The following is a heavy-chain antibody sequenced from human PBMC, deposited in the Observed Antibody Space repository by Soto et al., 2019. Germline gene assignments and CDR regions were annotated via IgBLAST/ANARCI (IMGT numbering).Heavy chain of an antibody. CDR2: ISGSGAST. V-gene: IGHV3-23*01. J-gene: IGHJ4*02. Sequence: GGSLRLSCAASGFTFSSNAMSWVRQAPGKGLEWVSTISGSGASTYYADSVKGRFTISRDNSKNTLYLQMNSLRAEDTAVYYCAKDENLWIQLWLYWGQGTLVTVSS. CDR1: GFTFSSNA. CDR3: AKDENLWIQLWLY. D-gene: IGHD5-18*01.